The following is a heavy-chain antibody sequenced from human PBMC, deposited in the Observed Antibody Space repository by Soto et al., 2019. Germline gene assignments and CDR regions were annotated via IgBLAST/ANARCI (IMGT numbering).Heavy chain of an antibody. CDR1: GGSFSGYY. CDR2: INHSGST. V-gene: IGHV4-34*02. CDR3: VRKGSGWYRI. J-gene: IGHJ3*02. D-gene: IGHD6-19*01. Sequence: QVQLEQWGAGLLKPSETLSLTCAVYGGSFSGYYWSWIRQTPGKGLEWIGEINHSGSTNYNPSLTXPVSIXXDTSKNQFSLKLSSVTAADTAVYYCVRKGSGWYRIWGQGTMVTVSS.